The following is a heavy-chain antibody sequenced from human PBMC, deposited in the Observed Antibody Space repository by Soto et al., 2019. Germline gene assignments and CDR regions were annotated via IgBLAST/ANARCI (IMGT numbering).Heavy chain of an antibody. CDR3: AKARRGYSYGGAEDS. Sequence: PGGSLRLSCAASGFTFSSYAMSWVRQAPGKGLEWVSAISGSGGSTYYADSVKGRFTISRDNSKNTLYLQMNSLRAEDTAVYYCAKARRGYSYGGAEDSWGQGTLVTVSS. D-gene: IGHD5-18*01. V-gene: IGHV3-23*01. CDR2: ISGSGGST. J-gene: IGHJ4*02. CDR1: GFTFSSYA.